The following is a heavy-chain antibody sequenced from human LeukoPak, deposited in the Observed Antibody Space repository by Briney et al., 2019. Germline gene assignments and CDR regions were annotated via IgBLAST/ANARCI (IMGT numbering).Heavy chain of an antibody. Sequence: GASVKVSCKASGYTFTSYYMHWVRQAPGQGLEWMGIINPSGGSTSYAQKFQGRVTMTRDMSTSTVYMELSSLGSEDTAVYYCAVYSSPYYMDVWGKGTTVTVSS. CDR1: GYTFTSYY. D-gene: IGHD6-13*01. CDR3: AVYSSPYYMDV. J-gene: IGHJ6*03. CDR2: INPSGGST. V-gene: IGHV1-46*01.